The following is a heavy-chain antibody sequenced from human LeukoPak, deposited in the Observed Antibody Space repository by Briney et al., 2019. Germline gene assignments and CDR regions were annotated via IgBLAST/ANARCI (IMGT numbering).Heavy chain of an antibody. CDR2: ILSDGSKE. J-gene: IGHJ3*02. CDR3: AKDDVLLWFGESHAFDI. D-gene: IGHD3-10*01. CDR1: GFTFSSYS. V-gene: IGHV3-33*06. Sequence: GGSLRLSCAASGFTFSSYSMNWVRQAPGKGLEWVAVILSDGSKEFYTDSVKGRFTISRDNSKNTLYLQMNSLRAEDTAVYYCAKDDVLLWFGESHAFDIWGQGTMVTVSS.